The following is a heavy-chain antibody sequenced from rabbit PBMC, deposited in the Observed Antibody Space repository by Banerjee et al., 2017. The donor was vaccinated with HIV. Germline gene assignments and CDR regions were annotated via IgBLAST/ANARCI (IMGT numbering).Heavy chain of an antibody. V-gene: IGHV1S45*01. Sequence: QEQLEESGGDLVKPEGSLTLTCTASGFSFSSSYYMCWVRQAPGKGLEWIACIYTGDGSTWYASWAKGRFTISKTSSTTVSLQMTSLTAADTATYFCARGNYAGGGYADAFDPWGPGTLVTVS. J-gene: IGHJ2*01. CDR2: IYTGDGST. CDR3: ARGNYAGGGYADAFDP. CDR1: GFSFSSSYY. D-gene: IGHD8-1*01.